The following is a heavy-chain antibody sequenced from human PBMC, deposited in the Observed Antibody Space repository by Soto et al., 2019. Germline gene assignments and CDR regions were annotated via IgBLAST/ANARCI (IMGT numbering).Heavy chain of an antibody. V-gene: IGHV4-39*01. CDR3: ARFREDSSGWYYYFDY. Sequence: PSETLSLTCTVSGGSISSSNYYWGWIRQPPGKGLEWIGSIYYSGSTYYNPSLKSRVTISVDTSKNQFSLKLSSVTAADTAVYYCARFREDSSGWYYYFDYWGQGTLVTVSS. D-gene: IGHD6-19*01. CDR2: IYYSGST. J-gene: IGHJ4*02. CDR1: GGSISSSNYY.